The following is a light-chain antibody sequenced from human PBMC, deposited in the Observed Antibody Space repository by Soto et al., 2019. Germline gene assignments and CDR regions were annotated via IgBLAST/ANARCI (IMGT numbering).Light chain of an antibody. CDR3: MQALQAPLT. V-gene: IGKV2-28*01. Sequence: DIVMTQSPLSLPVTPGEPASISCRSSQSLLHRNGYNYLDWYLQKPGQPPQLLIYLGSNRAPGVPDRFSGSGSGTDFTLKISRVEAEDVGLYYCMQALQAPLTFGQGTKVDIK. CDR2: LGS. CDR1: QSLLHRNGYNY. J-gene: IGKJ1*01.